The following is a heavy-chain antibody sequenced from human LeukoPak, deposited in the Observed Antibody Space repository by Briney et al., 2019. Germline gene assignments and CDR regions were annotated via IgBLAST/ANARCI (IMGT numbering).Heavy chain of an antibody. CDR2: IYYSGST. J-gene: IGHJ4*02. Sequence: SETLSFTCTVSGGSISSYYWSWIRQPPGKGLEWIGYIYYSGSTNYSPSLKSRVTISVDTSKNQFSLKLSSVTAADTAMYYCARDRPGGSSFDYWGQGTLVTVSS. D-gene: IGHD3-16*01. CDR1: GGSISSYY. V-gene: IGHV4-59*01. CDR3: ARDRPGGSSFDY.